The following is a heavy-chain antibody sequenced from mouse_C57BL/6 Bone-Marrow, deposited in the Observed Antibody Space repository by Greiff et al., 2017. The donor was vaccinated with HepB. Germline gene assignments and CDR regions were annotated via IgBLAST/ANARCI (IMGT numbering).Heavy chain of an antibody. CDR3: ARAYDGYY. D-gene: IGHD2-3*01. V-gene: IGHV5-17*01. Sequence: EVHLVESGGGLVKPGGSLKLSCAASGFTFSDYGMHWVRQAPEKGLEWVAYISSGSSTIYYADTVKGRFTISRDTAKNTLFLQMTSLRSEDAAMYYCARAYDGYYWGQGTTLTVSS. J-gene: IGHJ2*01. CDR2: ISSGSSTI. CDR1: GFTFSDYG.